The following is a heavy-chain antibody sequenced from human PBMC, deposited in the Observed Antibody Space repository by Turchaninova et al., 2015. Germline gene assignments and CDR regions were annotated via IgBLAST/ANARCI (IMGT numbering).Heavy chain of an antibody. V-gene: IGHV3-53*01. Sequence: EMQLVESGGGLIQQGGYVRLACAASGSIVRTTYMRWGRRAPGKGLEWVSNIYGDSTTYYTDSVKGRFTISRSSSKDTLYLQMNSVRAEDTALYYCAASRGSSFDYWGQGILVTVSS. D-gene: IGHD6-6*01. CDR3: AASRGSSFDY. CDR1: GSIVRTTY. CDR2: IYGDSTT. J-gene: IGHJ4*02.